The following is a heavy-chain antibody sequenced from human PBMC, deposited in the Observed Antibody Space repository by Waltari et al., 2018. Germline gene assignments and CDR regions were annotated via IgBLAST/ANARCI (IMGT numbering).Heavy chain of an antibody. CDR2: LRSEESIR. Sequence: EVQLVESGGGLVQPGGSLRLSCAASGVSFITSWMHWVRQAPGEGLVWVERLRSEESIRNDADSVKGRFTIAEDSAKNTLYLQMNSLRAEETAVYYCLRGADLRGQGIPVIVSS. CDR1: GVSFITSW. V-gene: IGHV3-74*01. D-gene: IGHD3-3*01. J-gene: IGHJ4*02. CDR3: LRGADL.